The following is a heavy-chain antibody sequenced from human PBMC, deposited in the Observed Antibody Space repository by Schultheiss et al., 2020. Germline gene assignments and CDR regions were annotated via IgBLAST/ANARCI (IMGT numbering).Heavy chain of an antibody. CDR1: GGSISSGGYY. CDR3: ARDRTSWRNFDY. D-gene: IGHD2-8*01. Sequence: LRLSCTVSGGSISSGGYYWSWIRQHPGKGLEWIGYIYYSGSTYYNPSLKSRVTISVDTSKNQFSLKLSSVTAADTAVYYCARDRTSWRNFDYWGQGTLVNVSS. V-gene: IGHV4-31*03. CDR2: IYYSGST. J-gene: IGHJ4*02.